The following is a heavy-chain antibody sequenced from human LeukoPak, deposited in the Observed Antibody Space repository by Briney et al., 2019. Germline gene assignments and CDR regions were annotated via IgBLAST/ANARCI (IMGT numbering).Heavy chain of an antibody. V-gene: IGHV3-48*01. CDR2: ISTSSSII. Sequence: GGSLRLSCAASGFTFSTYSMNWVRQAPGKGLEWVSYISTSSSIIYYADSVKGRFTISRDNAENSLYLQMNSLRAEDTAFYYCATDRWGFFNYWGQGTLVTVSS. D-gene: IGHD3-3*01. CDR1: GFTFSTYS. CDR3: ATDRWGFFNY. J-gene: IGHJ4*02.